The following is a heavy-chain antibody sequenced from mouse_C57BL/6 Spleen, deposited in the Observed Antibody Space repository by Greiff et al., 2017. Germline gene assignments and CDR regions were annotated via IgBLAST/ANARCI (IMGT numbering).Heavy chain of an antibody. CDR2: IFPGSGST. CDR3: GSRELRGWCAY. J-gene: IGHJ3*01. V-gene: IGHV1-9*01. D-gene: IGHD1-1*01. CDR1: GYTITGYW. Sequence: QVQLQQSGAELMKPGASVKLSCKATGYTITGYWIEWVKQRPGHGLEWIGEIFPGSGSTNYTAKFKGKATLPAATSSTTAYMQLSSLTTEDSAIYYCGSRELRGWCAYWGQGTLVTVSS.